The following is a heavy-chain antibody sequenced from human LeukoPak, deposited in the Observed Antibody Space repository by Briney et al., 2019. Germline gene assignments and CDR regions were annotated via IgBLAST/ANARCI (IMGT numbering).Heavy chain of an antibody. D-gene: IGHD2-15*01. Sequence: ASVTVSCRASGYTFTSYDIYWVRQAPGQGLEWMGWMNPNNGKTGYAQKFQGRITVTRNPSISTAYMELSSLRSEDTAVYYCARGGVCSGGSCYLVYWGQGTLVTVSS. CDR3: ARGGVCSGGSCYLVY. CDR1: GYTFTSYD. J-gene: IGHJ4*02. CDR2: MNPNNGKT. V-gene: IGHV1-8*01.